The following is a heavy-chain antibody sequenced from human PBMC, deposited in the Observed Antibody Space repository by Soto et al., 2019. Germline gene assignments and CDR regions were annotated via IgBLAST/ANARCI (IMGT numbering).Heavy chain of an antibody. CDR3: ARAGQYSGSWYYFDS. CDR2: IYYSGTA. CDR1: GGPLNSGGFY. D-gene: IGHD6-13*01. V-gene: IGHV4-31*03. Sequence: TLSLTFPFSGGPLNSGGFYLSWVPQHPGKGLEWLGYIYYSGTAYYNPSLRSRITISVDTSKNQFSLKLSSVTAADTAMYYCARAGQYSGSWYYFDSWGQGTQVTVSS. J-gene: IGHJ4*02.